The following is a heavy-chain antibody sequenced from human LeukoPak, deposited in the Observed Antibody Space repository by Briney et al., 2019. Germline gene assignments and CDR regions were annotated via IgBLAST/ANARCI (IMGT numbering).Heavy chain of an antibody. D-gene: IGHD2-15*01. J-gene: IGHJ4*02. V-gene: IGHV3-23*01. CDR2: ISGSGGST. CDR1: GFTFSSYA. Sequence: GGSLRLSCAASGFTFSSYAMSWVRQAPGKGLEWVSAISGSGGSTYYADSVKGRFTISRDNSNTLYLQMNSLRAEDTAVYYCAKASHIVVVVAATDWGQGTLVTVSS. CDR3: AKASHIVVVVAATD.